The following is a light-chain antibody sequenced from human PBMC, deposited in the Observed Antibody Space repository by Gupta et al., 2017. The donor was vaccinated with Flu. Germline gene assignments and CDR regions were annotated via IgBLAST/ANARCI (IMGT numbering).Light chain of an antibody. J-gene: IGKJ4*01. Sequence: SLAETATINCKSTLSGFYSHSNRNYLTWYQQQTRQPPTLLIFWASTRESGVPDRFSGSGSGTDFSLTISGRQDEDVAVYYCQQQYSSPITFGRGTKVEIK. CDR1: LSGFYSHSNRNY. CDR3: QQQYSSPIT. CDR2: WAS. V-gene: IGKV4-1*01.